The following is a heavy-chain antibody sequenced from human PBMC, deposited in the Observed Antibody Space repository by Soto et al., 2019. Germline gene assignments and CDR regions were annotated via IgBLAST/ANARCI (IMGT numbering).Heavy chain of an antibody. CDR2: ITGNGGT. Sequence: GGSLRLSCAASGFTFRIYAMSWVRQAPGKGLEWVSTITGNGGTSYADFVRGRFTISRDNSKNTLYLQMNSLRAEDTAVYYCAKDAPGSGWLSDYWGQGTLVTVSS. V-gene: IGHV3-23*01. CDR3: AKDAPGSGWLSDY. J-gene: IGHJ4*02. D-gene: IGHD3-22*01. CDR1: GFTFRIYA.